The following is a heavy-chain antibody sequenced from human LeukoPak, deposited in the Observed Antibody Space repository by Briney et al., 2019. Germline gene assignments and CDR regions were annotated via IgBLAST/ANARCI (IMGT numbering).Heavy chain of an antibody. CDR3: ARRAEVYCSSTSCPYWYFDL. V-gene: IGHV5-51*01. Sequence: GESLKISCKGSGYSFATYWIAWARQMPGKGLEWMGIIYPSDADTRYSPSFQGQVTISADKSISTAYLQWSSLRASDTAIYYCARRAEVYCSSTSCPYWYFDLWGRGTLVTVSS. J-gene: IGHJ2*01. D-gene: IGHD2-2*01. CDR1: GYSFATYW. CDR2: IYPSDADT.